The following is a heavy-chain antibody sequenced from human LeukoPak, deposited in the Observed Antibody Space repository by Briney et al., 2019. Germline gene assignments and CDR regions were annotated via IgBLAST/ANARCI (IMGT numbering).Heavy chain of an antibody. CDR3: ARDSYQLLSHYYYGMDV. D-gene: IGHD2-2*01. V-gene: IGHV1-46*01. Sequence: ASVKVSCKASGYTFTSYYMHWVRQAPGQGLEWMGIINPRGGSTSYAQKFQGRVTMTRDTSTSTVYMELSSLRSEDTAVYYCARDSYQLLSHYYYGMDVWGKGTTVTVFS. J-gene: IGHJ6*04. CDR1: GYTFTSYY. CDR2: INPRGGST.